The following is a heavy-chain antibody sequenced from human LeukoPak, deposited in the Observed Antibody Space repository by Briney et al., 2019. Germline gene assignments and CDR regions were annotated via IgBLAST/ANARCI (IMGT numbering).Heavy chain of an antibody. D-gene: IGHD4-23*01. CDR1: XFTFSSYA. Sequence: GGXXRLXCAASXFTFSSYAMSWVRQAPGKXXXWVSAISGSGGSTYYADSVKGRFTISRDNSKNTLYLQMNSLRAEDTAVYYCAKVPRYYGGNSDSYYYYGMDVWGQGTTVTVSS. CDR3: AKVPRYYGGNSDSYYYYGMDV. CDR2: ISGSGGST. J-gene: IGHJ6*02. V-gene: IGHV3-23*01.